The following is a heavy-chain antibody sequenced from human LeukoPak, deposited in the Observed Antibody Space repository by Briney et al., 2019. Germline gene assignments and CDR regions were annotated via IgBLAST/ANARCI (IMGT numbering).Heavy chain of an antibody. CDR3: AKDLDPLLAYCGGDCYPESAFDI. D-gene: IGHD2-21*02. J-gene: IGHJ3*02. Sequence: GGSLRLSCAASGFTFSSYGMHWVRQAPGKGLEWVAVIWYDGSNKYYADSVKGRFTISRDNSKNTLYLQMNSLRAEDTAVYYCAKDLDPLLAYCGGDCYPESAFDIWGQGTMVTVSS. CDR1: GFTFSSYG. V-gene: IGHV3-30*02. CDR2: IWYDGSNK.